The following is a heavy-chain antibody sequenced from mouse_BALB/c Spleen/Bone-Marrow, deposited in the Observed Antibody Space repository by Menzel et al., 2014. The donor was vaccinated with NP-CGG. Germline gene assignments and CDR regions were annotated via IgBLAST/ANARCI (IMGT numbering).Heavy chain of an antibody. CDR3: ARGLQSYAMDY. CDR1: GFSLTSYG. D-gene: IGHD2-4*01. CDR2: IWAGGST. V-gene: IGHV2-9*02. J-gene: IGHJ4*01. Sequence: VKVVESGPGLVAPSQSLSITCTVSGFSLTSYGVHWVRRPPGKGLEWLGVIWAGGSTNYNSALMSRLSISKDNSKSQVFLKMNSLQTDDTAMYSCARGLQSYAMDYWGQGTSVTVSS.